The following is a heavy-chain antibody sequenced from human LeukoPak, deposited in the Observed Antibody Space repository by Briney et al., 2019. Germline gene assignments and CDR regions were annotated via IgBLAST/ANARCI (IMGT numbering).Heavy chain of an antibody. Sequence: ASVKVSCKASGGTFSSYAISWVRQAPGQGLEWMGGIIPIFGTANYAQKFQGRVTITADESTNTAYMELSRLRSDDTAVYYCARDSSGWYHWFDPWGQGTLVTVSS. D-gene: IGHD6-19*01. CDR1: GGTFSSYA. CDR2: IIPIFGTA. V-gene: IGHV1-69*13. CDR3: ARDSSGWYHWFDP. J-gene: IGHJ5*02.